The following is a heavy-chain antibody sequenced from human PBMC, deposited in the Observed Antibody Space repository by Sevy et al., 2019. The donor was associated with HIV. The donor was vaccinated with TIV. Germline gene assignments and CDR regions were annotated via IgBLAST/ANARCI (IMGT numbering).Heavy chain of an antibody. CDR1: GFTFASYG. Sequence: GGSLRLSCAASGFTFASYGLIWFRHSPGKGLEWVSTISGSGTQINYADSVKGRFTISRDNSKHIVFLQMNSLRVDDTAIYYCGNDSLGGAADHWGQGTQVTVSS. CDR3: GNDSLGGAADH. J-gene: IGHJ1*01. D-gene: IGHD1-26*01. V-gene: IGHV3-23*01. CDR2: ISGSGTQI.